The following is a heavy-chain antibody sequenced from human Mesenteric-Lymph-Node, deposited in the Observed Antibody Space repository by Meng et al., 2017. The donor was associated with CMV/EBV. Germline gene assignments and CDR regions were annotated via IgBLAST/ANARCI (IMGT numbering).Heavy chain of an antibody. V-gene: IGHV1-2*02. D-gene: IGHD3-10*01. CDR3: ARSSYYGSGTMLGY. CDR2: INPSSGVT. J-gene: IGHJ4*02. Sequence: ASVKVSCKASGYTFTGYYIHWVRQAPGQGLEWMGWINPSSGVTNYAQKFQGRVTMTRDTSISTAYMELSSLRSDDTAVYYCARSSYYGSGTMLGYWGQGTLVTVSS. CDR1: GYTFTGYY.